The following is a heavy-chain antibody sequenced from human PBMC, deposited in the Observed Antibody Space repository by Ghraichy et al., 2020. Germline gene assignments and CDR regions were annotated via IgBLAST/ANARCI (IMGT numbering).Heavy chain of an antibody. V-gene: IGHV3-23*01. Sequence: GGSLRLSCAASGFTFSSYAMSWVRQAPGKGLEWVSAISGSGGSTYYAYSVKGRFTISRDNSKNTLYLQMNSLRAEDTAVYYCAKDAILLWFGELFLVWGQGTTVTVSS. CDR1: GFTFSSYA. CDR3: AKDAILLWFGELFLV. CDR2: ISGSGGST. J-gene: IGHJ6*02. D-gene: IGHD3-10*01.